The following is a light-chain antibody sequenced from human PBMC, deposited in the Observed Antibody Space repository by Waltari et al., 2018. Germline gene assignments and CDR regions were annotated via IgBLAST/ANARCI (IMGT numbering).Light chain of an antibody. CDR1: QGISTY. V-gene: IGKV1-17*01. Sequence: DIQMTQSPSSLSASAGDRVTITCRASQGISTYLNWYQQKPGNAPKRLIYAASSLESGVPSRFSGSGSGTDFTLTISSLQPEDFATYYCLQYDSDLWTFGHGTKVEIK. CDR2: AAS. J-gene: IGKJ1*01. CDR3: LQYDSDLWT.